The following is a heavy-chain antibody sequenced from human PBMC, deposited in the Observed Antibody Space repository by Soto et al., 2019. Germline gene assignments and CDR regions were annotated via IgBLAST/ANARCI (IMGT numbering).Heavy chain of an antibody. J-gene: IGHJ4*02. Sequence: PGWSLRLSCASSVFTFIDYYMRWIRQAPGKGLEWVSYISSSSSYTNYADSVKGRFTISRDNAKNSLYLQMNSLRAEDTAVYYCAREATLVVPATKTPFDYWGQGTLVTVSS. D-gene: IGHD2-2*01. CDR3: AREATLVVPATKTPFDY. CDR1: VFTFIDYY. V-gene: IGHV3-11*06. CDR2: ISSSSSYT.